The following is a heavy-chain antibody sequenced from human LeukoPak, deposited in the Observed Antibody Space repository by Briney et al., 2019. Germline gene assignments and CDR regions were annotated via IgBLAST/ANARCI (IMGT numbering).Heavy chain of an antibody. CDR1: GFTFSFYT. J-gene: IGHJ4*02. V-gene: IGHV3-21*01. CDR3: ARVPYGGDSGADY. Sequence: GGSLRLSCAASGFTFSFYTMNWVRQAPGKGLEWVSSISGSSSYIYYADSVKGRFTISRDNAKTSLYLQMNSLRAEDTAVCYCARVPYGGDSGADYWGQGTLVTVSP. CDR2: ISGSSSYI. D-gene: IGHD4-23*01.